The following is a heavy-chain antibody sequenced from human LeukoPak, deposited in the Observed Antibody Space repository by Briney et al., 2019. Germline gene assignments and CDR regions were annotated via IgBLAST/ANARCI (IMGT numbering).Heavy chain of an antibody. CDR1: GFTFSSYW. D-gene: IGHD1-26*01. V-gene: IGHV3-30-3*01. CDR2: ISYDGSNK. J-gene: IGHJ6*02. Sequence: GGSLRLSCAASGFTFSSYWMSWVRQAPGKGLDWVALISYDGSNKYYADSVKGRFTISRGNSKSTLYLQMNSLRVEDTAVYYCARSTYYYGMDVWGQGTTVTVSS. CDR3: ARSTYYYGMDV.